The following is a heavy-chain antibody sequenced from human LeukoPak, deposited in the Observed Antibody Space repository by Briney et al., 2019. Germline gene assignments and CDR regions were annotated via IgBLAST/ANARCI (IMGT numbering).Heavy chain of an antibody. Sequence: ASVKVSCKASGYTFSSYGISWVRQAPGQGLEWMGWISPHNGNRDYAQNFQGRVTMTTDTATTTAYMELRSLRYDDTAVYYCAREKWEDSSGYYLVHWGQGTLVTVSS. J-gene: IGHJ4*02. D-gene: IGHD3-22*01. CDR3: AREKWEDSSGYYLVH. CDR1: GYTFSSYG. V-gene: IGHV1-18*01. CDR2: ISPHNGNR.